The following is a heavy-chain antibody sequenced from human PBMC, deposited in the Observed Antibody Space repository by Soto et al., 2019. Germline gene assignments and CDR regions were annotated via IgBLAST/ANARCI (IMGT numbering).Heavy chain of an antibody. V-gene: IGHV1-3*04. CDR1: GYTFTAHG. Sequence: ASVKVSCKASGYTFTAHGVHWVRRAPGHSLEWMGWIHTGNGATRYSQKFQGRVTITRDASASTAYMELSTLSSDDTAVYHCARDTAIEPNYYFDYWGQGTLVTVSS. J-gene: IGHJ4*02. CDR3: ARDTAIEPNYYFDY. CDR2: IHTGNGAT. D-gene: IGHD2-2*02.